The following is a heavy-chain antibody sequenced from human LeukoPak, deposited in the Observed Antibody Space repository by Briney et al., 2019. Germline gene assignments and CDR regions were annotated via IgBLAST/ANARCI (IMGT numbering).Heavy chain of an antibody. Sequence: SVKVSCTASGGTFSSYAISWVRQAPGQGPEWMGRIIPILGIANYAQKFQGRVTITADKSTSTAYMELSSLRSEDTAVYYCARDLSTVTTAGGILDYWGQGTLVTVSS. V-gene: IGHV1-69*04. CDR1: GGTFSSYA. J-gene: IGHJ4*02. CDR3: ARDLSTVTTAGGILDY. D-gene: IGHD4-17*01. CDR2: IIPILGIA.